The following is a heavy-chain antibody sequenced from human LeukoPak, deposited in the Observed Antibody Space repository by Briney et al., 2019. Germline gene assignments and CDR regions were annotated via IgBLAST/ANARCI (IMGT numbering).Heavy chain of an antibody. CDR2: IKQDGSEK. Sequence: GGSLRLSCAASGFTFSNYWMSWVRQAPGKGLEWVANIKQDGSEKYYVDSVKGRFTISRDNSKNTLYLQMNSLRAEDTAVYYCARDRVAGTRAYYFDYWGQGTLVAVSS. CDR3: ARDRVAGTRAYYFDY. J-gene: IGHJ4*02. D-gene: IGHD6-19*01. CDR1: GFTFSNYW. V-gene: IGHV3-7*01.